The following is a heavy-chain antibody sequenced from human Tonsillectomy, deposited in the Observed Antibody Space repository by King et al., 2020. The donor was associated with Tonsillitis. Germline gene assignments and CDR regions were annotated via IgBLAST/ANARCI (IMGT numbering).Heavy chain of an antibody. V-gene: IGHV1-2*02. J-gene: IGHJ4*02. CDR3: ARGVCTGGSCYGGFLNY. D-gene: IGHD2-15*01. CDR2: INPNSGGT. Sequence: QLVQSGAEVKEPGASVKVSCKTSGYTFTGYYIHWVRQAPGQGLEWMGLINPNSGGTNSAQNFQGRVTMTGDTSISTAYMELNRLTSDDTAVYYCARGVCTGGSCYGGFLNYWGQGTLVTVSS. CDR1: GYTFTGYY.